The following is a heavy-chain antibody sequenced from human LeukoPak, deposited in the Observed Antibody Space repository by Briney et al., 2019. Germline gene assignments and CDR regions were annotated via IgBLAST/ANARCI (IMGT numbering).Heavy chain of an antibody. V-gene: IGHV3-30*01. J-gene: IGHJ3*02. CDR1: GFTFSSYA. CDR2: ISYDGSNK. Sequence: GGSLRLSCAASGFTFSSYAMHWVRQAPGKGLEWVAVISYDGSNKYYADSVKGRFTISRDTSKNTLYLQMNSLRAEDTAVYYCARDMGRVIVGATEDAFDIWGQGTMVTVSS. CDR3: ARDMGRVIVGATEDAFDI. D-gene: IGHD1-26*01.